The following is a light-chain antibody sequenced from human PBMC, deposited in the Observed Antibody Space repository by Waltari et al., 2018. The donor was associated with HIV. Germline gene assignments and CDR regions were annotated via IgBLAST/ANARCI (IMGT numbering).Light chain of an antibody. CDR3: ATWDDSLIGPV. CDR2: SNN. CDR1: RFTIGSNT. V-gene: IGLV1-44*01. J-gene: IGLJ2*01. Sequence: QSVLSQPPSASGTPGQRVTISCSGSRFTIGSNTVHWYQQLPGTDPKLPNNSNNKRPSGVPDRFSGAKSGTSASLAISGLQSDDEADYYCATWDDSLIGPVFGGGTKLTGL.